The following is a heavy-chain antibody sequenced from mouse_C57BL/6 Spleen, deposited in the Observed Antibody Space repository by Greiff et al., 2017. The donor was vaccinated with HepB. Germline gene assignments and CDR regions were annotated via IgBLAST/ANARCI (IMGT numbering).Heavy chain of an antibody. D-gene: IGHD2-4*01. CDR3: ARGDYAGY. CDR1: GYAFSSYW. Sequence: VQGVESGAELVKPGASVKISCKASGYAFSSYWMNWVKQRPGKGLEWIGQIYPGDGDTNYNGKFKGKATLTADKSSSTAYMQLSSLTSEDSAVYFCARGDYAGYWGQGTLVTVSA. J-gene: IGHJ3*01. CDR2: IYPGDGDT. V-gene: IGHV1-80*01.